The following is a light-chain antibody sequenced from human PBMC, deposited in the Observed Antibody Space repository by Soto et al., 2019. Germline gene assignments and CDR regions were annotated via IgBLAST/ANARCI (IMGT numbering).Light chain of an antibody. CDR3: QQRSSWPPIT. J-gene: IGKJ5*01. V-gene: IGKV3-11*01. CDR1: QRGSSN. Sequence: LTQSPSTLSVSPEERSTLPFMTSQRGSSNVAWYQQKPGQAPRLLIYDASNRATGIPARFSGGGSGTDFTLTIDTLEPADFAIYYCQQRSSWPPITFGQGTRLEI. CDR2: DAS.